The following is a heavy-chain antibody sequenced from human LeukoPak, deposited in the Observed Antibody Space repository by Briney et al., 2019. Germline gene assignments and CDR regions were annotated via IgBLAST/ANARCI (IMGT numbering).Heavy chain of an antibody. Sequence: GGSLRLSCAASGFTFSSYGMHWVRQAPGKGLEWVAVISYDGSNKYYADSVKGRFTISRDNSKNTLYLQMNSLRAEGTAVYYCAKDRRGYSYGCVFIDYWGQGTLVTVSS. V-gene: IGHV3-30*18. J-gene: IGHJ4*02. CDR1: GFTFSSYG. CDR2: ISYDGSNK. D-gene: IGHD5-18*01. CDR3: AKDRRGYSYGCVFIDY.